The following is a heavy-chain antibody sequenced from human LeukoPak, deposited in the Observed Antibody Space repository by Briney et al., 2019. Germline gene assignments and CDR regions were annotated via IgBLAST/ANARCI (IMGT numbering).Heavy chain of an antibody. Sequence: SQTLSLTCTVSGGSISSGSYYWSWIRQPAGKVLEWIGRTYTSGITNYNPALNSRVTKSVDTSNNQFPLKLSSVPAADKAVYYCAREDYDILTGYPRFDPWGQGTLVTVSS. D-gene: IGHD3-9*01. J-gene: IGHJ5*02. V-gene: IGHV4-61*02. CDR3: AREDYDILTGYPRFDP. CDR1: GGSISSGSYY. CDR2: TYTSGIT.